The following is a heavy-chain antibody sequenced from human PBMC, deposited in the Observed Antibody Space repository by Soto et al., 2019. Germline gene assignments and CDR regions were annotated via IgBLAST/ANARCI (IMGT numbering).Heavy chain of an antibody. CDR2: ISSSSSYI. Sequence: EVQLVESGGGLVKPGGSLRLSCAASGFTFSSYSMNWVRQAPGKGLEWVSSISSSSSYIYYADSVKGRFTISRDNAKNSLYLQMNSLRAEDTAVYYCARDDFWSGYGMDVWGQGTTVTVSS. J-gene: IGHJ6*02. D-gene: IGHD3-3*01. CDR1: GFTFSSYS. V-gene: IGHV3-21*01. CDR3: ARDDFWSGYGMDV.